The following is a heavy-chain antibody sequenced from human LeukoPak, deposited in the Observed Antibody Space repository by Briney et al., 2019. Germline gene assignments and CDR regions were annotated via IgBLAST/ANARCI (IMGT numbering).Heavy chain of an antibody. Sequence: GGSLRLSCAASGFTVNNEYMYWVRQAPGRGLECVSLIYADGRTFYTDSVRGRFTISRDNSRNTVDLQMSRLRAEDTAVYFCVRSVFSWGQGTRVTVSS. CDR2: IYADGRT. J-gene: IGHJ5*02. CDR1: GFTVNNEY. V-gene: IGHV3-66*01. D-gene: IGHD2-8*01. CDR3: VRSVFS.